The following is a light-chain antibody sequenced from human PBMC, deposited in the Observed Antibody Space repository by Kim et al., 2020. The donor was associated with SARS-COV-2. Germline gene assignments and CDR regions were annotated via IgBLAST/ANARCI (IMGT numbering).Light chain of an antibody. CDR1: SLSTYS. V-gene: IGLV3-19*01. CDR2: GQ. Sequence: SSELTQDTAVSVALGQTVRITCQGDSLSTYSASWYQQKAGQAPVFVIYGQKRPSGIPGRFSGSSSGTTASLTITGAQAEDEADYYCNSRDSSDHWVFVGG. J-gene: IGLJ3*02. CDR3: NSRDSSDHWV.